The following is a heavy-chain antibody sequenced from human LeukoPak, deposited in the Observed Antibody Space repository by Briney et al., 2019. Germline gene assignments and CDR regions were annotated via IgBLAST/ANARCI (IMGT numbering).Heavy chain of an antibody. CDR3: TTGLAF. Sequence: GGSLRLSCAAYGFTFTYAWMSWVRQAPGKGLEWVGRINTKSDGGTIDYAAPLKGRFTISRDDSKNTVFLQMNSLKSEDTAVYYCTTGLAFWGQGTLVTVSS. CDR2: INTKSDGGTI. D-gene: IGHD2-21*01. CDR1: GFTFTYAW. J-gene: IGHJ4*02. V-gene: IGHV3-15*01.